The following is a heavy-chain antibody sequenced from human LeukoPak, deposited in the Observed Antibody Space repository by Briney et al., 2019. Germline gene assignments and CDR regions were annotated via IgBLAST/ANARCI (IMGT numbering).Heavy chain of an antibody. D-gene: IGHD3-10*01. CDR1: GFTFSSYN. CDR2: ITSASSYI. V-gene: IGHV3-21*01. Sequence: GGSLRLSCAASGFTFSSYNMNWVRLAPGKGLEWVSSITSASSYIYYADSVKGRFTISRDNAKNSLYLQMNSLRAEDTAVYYCARYVVYGSGKYYFDYWGQGTLVTVSS. CDR3: ARYVVYGSGKYYFDY. J-gene: IGHJ4*02.